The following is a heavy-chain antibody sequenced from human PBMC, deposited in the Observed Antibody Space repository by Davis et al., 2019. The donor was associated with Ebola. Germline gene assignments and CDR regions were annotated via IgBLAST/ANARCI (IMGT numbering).Heavy chain of an antibody. D-gene: IGHD3-3*01. CDR2: IYYSGIT. CDR3: ARQGWSGYSLRHWLDP. CDR1: SYSISSGYY. V-gene: IGHV4-38-2*02. J-gene: IGHJ5*02. Sequence: MPGGSLRLSCIVSSYSISSGYYWGWIRQPPRKGLEWIGSIYYSGITYYNPSLKSRVTISVDTSKNQFSLKLRSVTAADTAVYYCARQGWSGYSLRHWLDPWGRGTLVTVSS.